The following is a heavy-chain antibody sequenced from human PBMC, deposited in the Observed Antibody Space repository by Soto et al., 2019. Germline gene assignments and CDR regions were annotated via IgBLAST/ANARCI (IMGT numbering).Heavy chain of an antibody. V-gene: IGHV1-46*01. CDR1: GYTFTSYY. CDR2: INPSGGST. CDR3: ASPLIAAADVNYGMDV. Sequence: ASVKVSWKASGYTFTSYYMHWVRQAPGQGLEWMGIINPSGGSTSYAQKFQGRVTMTRDTSTSTVYMELSSLRSEDTAVYYCASPLIAAADVNYGMDVWGQGTTVTVSS. J-gene: IGHJ6*02. D-gene: IGHD6-13*01.